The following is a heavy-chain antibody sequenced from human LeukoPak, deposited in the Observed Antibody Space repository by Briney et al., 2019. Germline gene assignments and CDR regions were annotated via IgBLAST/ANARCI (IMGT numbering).Heavy chain of an antibody. CDR2: ISGSGGST. J-gene: IGHJ4*02. CDR3: AKVQGYCSSTSCYGTTFDY. V-gene: IGHV3-23*01. CDR1: GFTFSSYA. D-gene: IGHD2-2*01. Sequence: GGSLRLSCAASGFTFSSYAMSWVRQAPGKGLEWVSAISGSGGSTYYADSMKGRFTISRDNSKNTLYLQMNSLRAEDTAVYYCAKVQGYCSSTSCYGTTFDYWGQGTLVTVSS.